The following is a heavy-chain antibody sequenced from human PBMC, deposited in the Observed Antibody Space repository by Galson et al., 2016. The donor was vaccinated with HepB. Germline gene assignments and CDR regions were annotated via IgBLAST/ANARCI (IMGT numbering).Heavy chain of an antibody. CDR3: ATFSLLQPWTY. Sequence: SLRLSCAVSGFTFISYAMSWVRQAPGKRLEWVSAISGTGGTTYYADSVQGRFTISRDNSNNTLYLQMNSLRAEDTAVYYCATFSLLQPWTYWGQGTLVAVSS. CDR1: GFTFISYA. V-gene: IGHV3-23*01. J-gene: IGHJ4*02. CDR2: ISGTGGTT. D-gene: IGHD2-15*01.